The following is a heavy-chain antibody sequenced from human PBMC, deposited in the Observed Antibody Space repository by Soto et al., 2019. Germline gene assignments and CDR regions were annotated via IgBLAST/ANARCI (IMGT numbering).Heavy chain of an antibody. CDR2: IFPGDSDT. D-gene: IGHD6-6*01. Sequence: RGESLKISCNASGFSLNTYWIGWVRQKPGKGLEWMGSIFPGDSDTRYSPSFQGQVIISADRSISTAYLQWRSLKASDTAIYYCARQGRLYSGSAYYYGMDVWGEGTPVYVS. J-gene: IGHJ6*02. CDR1: GFSLNTYW. CDR3: ARQGRLYSGSAYYYGMDV. V-gene: IGHV5-51*01.